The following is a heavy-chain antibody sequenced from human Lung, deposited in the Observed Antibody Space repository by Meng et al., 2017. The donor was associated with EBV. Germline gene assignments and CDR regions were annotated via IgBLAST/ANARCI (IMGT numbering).Heavy chain of an antibody. CDR2: VYHRGDT. J-gene: IGHJ4*02. CDR1: GDSISSDIW. V-gene: IGHV4-4*02. D-gene: IGHD1-1*01. CDR3: GRDQGRQLINH. Sequence: AQLQESGPGLVKPSGTRSLPCTVFGDSISSDIWWSWVRQPPGKGLEWIGEVYHRGDTNYKPSLRSRVVISVDRSKNQFSLNLSSVTAADTAVYYCGRDQGRQLINHWGQGTLVTVSS.